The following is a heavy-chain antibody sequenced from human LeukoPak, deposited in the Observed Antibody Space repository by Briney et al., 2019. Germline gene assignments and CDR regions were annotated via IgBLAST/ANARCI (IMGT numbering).Heavy chain of an antibody. D-gene: IGHD5-18*01. CDR2: VSGSSNI. Sequence: GGSLRLSCAASGFTFSSYTMNWVRQAPGKGLEWVSTVSGSSNIHYSDSVKGRFTISRDNARNSLYLQMNSLRDEGTAVYYCARDGLHTAHFDYWGQGTLVTVSS. V-gene: IGHV3-48*02. CDR3: ARDGLHTAHFDY. CDR1: GFTFSSYT. J-gene: IGHJ4*02.